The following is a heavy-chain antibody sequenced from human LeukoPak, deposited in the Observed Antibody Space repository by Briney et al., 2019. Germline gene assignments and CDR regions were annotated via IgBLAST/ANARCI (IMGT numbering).Heavy chain of an antibody. CDR2: IYYSGST. V-gene: IGHV4-61*08. CDR3: AKYRGLTGDFDY. CDR1: GGSISSGGYY. J-gene: IGHJ4*02. Sequence: SETLSLTCTVSGGSISSGGYYWSWIRQPPGKGLEWIGYIYYSGSTNYNPSLKSRVTISVDTSKNQFSLKLSSVTAADTAVYYCAKYRGLTGDFDYWGQGTLVTVSS. D-gene: IGHD7-27*01.